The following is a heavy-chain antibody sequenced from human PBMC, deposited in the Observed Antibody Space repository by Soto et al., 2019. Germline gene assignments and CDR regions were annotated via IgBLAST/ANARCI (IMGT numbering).Heavy chain of an antibody. D-gene: IGHD1-1*01. V-gene: IGHV4-4*07. J-gene: IGHJ5*02. CDR3: VRDGTKTLRDWFDP. CDR1: GASISGFY. Sequence: QVQLQESGPGLVKPSETLSLTCTVSGASISGFYWSWSRKSAGKGLEGIGRIYATGTTDYNPSLKSRVMMSVDTSKKQFSLKLRSVTAADTAVYYCVRDGTKTLRDWFDPWGQGISVTVSS. CDR2: IYATGTT.